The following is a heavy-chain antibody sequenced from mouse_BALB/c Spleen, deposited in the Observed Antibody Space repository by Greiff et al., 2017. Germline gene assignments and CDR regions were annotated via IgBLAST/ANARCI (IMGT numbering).Heavy chain of an antibody. V-gene: IGHV3-2*02. CDR2: ISYSGST. CDR1: GYSITSDYA. D-gene: IGHD1-2*01. J-gene: IGHJ4*01. Sequence: VQLKESGPGLVKPSQSLSLTCTVTGYSITSDYAWNWIRQFPGNKLEWMGYISYSGSTSYNPSLKSRISITRDTSKNQFFLQLNSVTTEDTATYYCARLLRHYYAMDYWGQGTSVTVSS. CDR3: ARLLRHYYAMDY.